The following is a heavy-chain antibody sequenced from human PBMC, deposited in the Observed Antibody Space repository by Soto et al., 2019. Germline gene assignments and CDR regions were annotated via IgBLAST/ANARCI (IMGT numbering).Heavy chain of an antibody. J-gene: IGHJ5*01. CDR1: GFTFNTFE. Sequence: EVQLLESGGGLVQPGGSLRLSCAASGFTFNTFEMSWVRQAPGRGLEWVSFISTDSSRAYYADAVKGRFTISRDNSKHPLYLQMNRRTAGDTAVYACVKGGWLDFWGQGTLVTVSS. V-gene: IGHV3-23*01. D-gene: IGHD3-16*01. CDR3: VKGGWLDF. CDR2: ISTDSSRA.